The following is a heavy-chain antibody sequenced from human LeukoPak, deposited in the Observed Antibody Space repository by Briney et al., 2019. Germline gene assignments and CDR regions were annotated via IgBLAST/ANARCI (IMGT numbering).Heavy chain of an antibody. D-gene: IGHD4-17*01. Sequence: PGGSLRLSCAASGFTFSSYSMNWVRQAPGKGLEWVAVISYDGSNKYYADSVKGRFTISRDNSKNTLYLQMNSLRAEDTAVYYCARGLTIDYGDYADFQHWGQGTLVTVSS. V-gene: IGHV3-30*03. J-gene: IGHJ1*01. CDR1: GFTFSSYS. CDR2: ISYDGSNK. CDR3: ARGLTIDYGDYADFQH.